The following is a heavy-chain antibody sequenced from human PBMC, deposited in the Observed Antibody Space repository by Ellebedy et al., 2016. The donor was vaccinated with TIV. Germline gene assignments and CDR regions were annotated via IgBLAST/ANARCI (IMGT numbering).Heavy chain of an antibody. D-gene: IGHD3-10*01. J-gene: IGHJ6*02. V-gene: IGHV3-23*01. CDR3: ARGGVVRSRMDV. Sequence: PGGSLRLSCAASGFTFSSYAMSWVRQAPGKGLEWVSAISGSGGSTYYADSVKGRFTISRDNSKNTLYLQMNSLRAEDTAVYYCARGGVVRSRMDVWGQGTTVTVSS. CDR2: ISGSGGST. CDR1: GFTFSSYA.